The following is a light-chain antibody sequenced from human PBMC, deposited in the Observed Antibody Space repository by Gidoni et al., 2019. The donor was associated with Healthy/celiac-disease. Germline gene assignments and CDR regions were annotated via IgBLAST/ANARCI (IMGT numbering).Light chain of an antibody. V-gene: IGKV3-11*01. CDR3: QQRSNWPIT. Sequence: EIVLPQSPSNRSSSPGESATLSCRSSQSVSSYLAWYHQKPGQAPRLLIYDASNRATGIPARFSGSGSGTDFTLTISSLEPEDFAVYYCQQRSNWPITFGQGTRLEIK. CDR2: DAS. CDR1: QSVSSY. J-gene: IGKJ5*01.